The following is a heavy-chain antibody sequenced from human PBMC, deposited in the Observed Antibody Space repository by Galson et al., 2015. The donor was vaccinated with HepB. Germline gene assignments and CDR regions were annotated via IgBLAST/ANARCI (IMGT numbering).Heavy chain of an antibody. CDR2: ISSSSSYI. J-gene: IGHJ6*02. Sequence: LRLSCAASGFTFSSYSMNWVRQAPGKGLEWVSSISSSSSYIYYADSVKGRFTISRDNAKNSLYLQMNSLRAEDTAVYYCAVDSSSAKNPDYYYYYGMDVWGQGTTVTVSS. CDR1: GFTFSSYS. CDR3: AVDSSSAKNPDYYYYYGMDV. D-gene: IGHD6-6*01. V-gene: IGHV3-21*01.